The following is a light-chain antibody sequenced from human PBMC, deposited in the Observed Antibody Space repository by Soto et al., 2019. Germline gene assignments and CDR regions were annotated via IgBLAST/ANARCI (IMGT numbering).Light chain of an antibody. CDR1: QTVTTSQ. CDR3: QQYDSALLIT. CDR2: GAS. Sequence: VLKKSLAPVSLSKVERATXSCRXSQTVTTSQLTWFQQKPGQAPRLLIYGASIRSAGLPDRFSGSGPGPEFTLTISSLQAEDFAVYYCQQYDSALLIT. J-gene: IGKJ4*02. V-gene: IGKV3-20*01.